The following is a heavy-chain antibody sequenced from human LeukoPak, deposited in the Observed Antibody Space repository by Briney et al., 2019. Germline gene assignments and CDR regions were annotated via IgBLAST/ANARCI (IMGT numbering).Heavy chain of an antibody. J-gene: IGHJ4*02. CDR1: GGTFSSYA. CDR3: AREGYSSSWYFDY. Sequence: ASVKVSCMASGGTFSSYAISWVRQAPGQGLEWMGGTIPIFGTANYAQKFQGRVTITAHESTSTAYMELSSLRSEDTAVYYCAREGYSSSWYFDYWGQGTLVTISS. D-gene: IGHD6-13*01. CDR2: TIPIFGTA. V-gene: IGHV1-69*13.